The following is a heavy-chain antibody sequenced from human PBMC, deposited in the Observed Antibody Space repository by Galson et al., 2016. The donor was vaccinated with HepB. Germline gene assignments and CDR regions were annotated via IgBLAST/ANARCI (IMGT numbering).Heavy chain of an antibody. CDR1: GISFSTFS. V-gene: IGHV3-21*01. J-gene: IGHJ2*01. CDR3: ARDNSHCGRTSCIPTYRYFDL. CDR2: ISRNGGFI. Sequence: SLRLSCAASGISFSTFSINWVRQAPGQGLEWLSSISRNGGFINYADSVKGRFTISRDNADNSLFLHMSSLRAEDTAIYYCARDNSHCGRTSCIPTYRYFDLWGRGTLVTVSS. D-gene: IGHD2-2*01.